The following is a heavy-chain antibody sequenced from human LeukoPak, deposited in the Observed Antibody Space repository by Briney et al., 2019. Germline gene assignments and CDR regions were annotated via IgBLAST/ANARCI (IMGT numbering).Heavy chain of an antibody. CDR3: ARDHRGYSYGSEEYHYYYMDV. CDR2: ISSSGSTI. J-gene: IGHJ6*03. CDR1: GFTFSSYE. V-gene: IGHV3-48*03. Sequence: GGSLRLSCAASGFTFSSYEMNWVRQAPGKGLEWVSYISSSGSTIYYADSVKGRFTISRDNAKNSLYLQMNSLRAEDTAVYYCARDHRGYSYGSEEYHYYYMDVWGKGTTVTVSS. D-gene: IGHD5-18*01.